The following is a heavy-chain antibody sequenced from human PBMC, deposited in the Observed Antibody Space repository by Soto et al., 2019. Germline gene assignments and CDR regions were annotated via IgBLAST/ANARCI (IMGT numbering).Heavy chain of an antibody. J-gene: IGHJ6*02. CDR3: AGALGWNDLLNTYYYGMDG. D-gene: IGHD1-1*01. CDR2: VYRGGST. Sequence: EVQLVETGGGLIQPGGSLRLSCAVSGFSVSDSSMSWVRQSPGKGLEWVSAVYRGGSTDYADSVKGRGTVSRDTFKNTLFLQMDSLTVEDTAVYFWAGALGWNDLLNTYYYGMDGWGQGTTVTVS. V-gene: IGHV3-53*02. CDR1: GFSVSDSS.